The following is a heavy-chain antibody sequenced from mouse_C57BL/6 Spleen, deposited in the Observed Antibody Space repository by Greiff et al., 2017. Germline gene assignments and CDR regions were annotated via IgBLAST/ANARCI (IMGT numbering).Heavy chain of an antibody. CDR3: AREGYYGSSYGWFAY. D-gene: IGHD1-1*01. Sequence: LKQSGAELVKPGASVKISCKASGYAFRSYWMNWVKQRPGRGLEWIGQIYPGDGDTNYNGKFKGKATLTADQSSSTAYMQLSSLTAEDSAVYCGAREGYYGSSYGWFAYWGQGTLVTVSA. J-gene: IGHJ3*01. CDR2: IYPGDGDT. V-gene: IGHV1-80*01. CDR1: GYAFRSYW.